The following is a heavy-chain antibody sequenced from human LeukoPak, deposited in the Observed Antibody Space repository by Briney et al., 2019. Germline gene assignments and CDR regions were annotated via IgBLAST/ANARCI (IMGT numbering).Heavy chain of an antibody. Sequence: ASVKVSCKTSGYPFTTYGVAWVRQAPGLGLEWMGWINSYKGDTQYSQKFQGRFALTSDTSTNTVHMELWSLRSDDTAVYYCARDTNNEIDYWGQGTLVIVSS. CDR2: INSYKGDT. J-gene: IGHJ4*02. D-gene: IGHD2-8*01. CDR1: GYPFTTYG. V-gene: IGHV1-18*01. CDR3: ARDTNNEIDY.